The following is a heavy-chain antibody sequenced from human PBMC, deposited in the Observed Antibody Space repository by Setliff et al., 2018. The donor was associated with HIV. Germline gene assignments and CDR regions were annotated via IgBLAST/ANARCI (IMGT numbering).Heavy chain of an antibody. CDR1: GYSFTSYW. J-gene: IGHJ4*02. V-gene: IGHV5-51*01. CDR3: ARSPIRYCSSGSCYSGFDQ. CDR2: IYPGDSDI. Sequence: GESLKISCKGSGYSFTSYWIGWVRQMPGKGLEWMGIIYPGDSDIRYSPSFEGQVTISADKSISTAYLQWSSLKASDTAIYHCARSPIRYCSSGSCYSGFDQWGQGTPVTVSS. D-gene: IGHD2-15*01.